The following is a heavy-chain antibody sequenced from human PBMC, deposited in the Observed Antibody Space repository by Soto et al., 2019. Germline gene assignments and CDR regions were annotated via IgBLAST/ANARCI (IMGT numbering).Heavy chain of an antibody. CDR3: VRARALLRADEY. V-gene: IGHV4-30-4*01. CDR2: IYYTGRT. CDR1: GGSVNSGGDS. Sequence: QVQLQESGRRLLKPSQTLSLTCTVSGGSVNSGGDSWHWIRQAPGKGLQWLGYIYYTGRTSYNPSLHSRITISIDTSKNQSSLQINSVTIADTAVYFCVRARALLRADEYWGQGIQVIVSS. J-gene: IGHJ4*01. D-gene: IGHD3-10*01.